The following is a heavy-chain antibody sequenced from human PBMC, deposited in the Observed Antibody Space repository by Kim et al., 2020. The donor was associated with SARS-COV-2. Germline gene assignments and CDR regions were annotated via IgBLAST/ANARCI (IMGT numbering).Heavy chain of an antibody. CDR1: GFTFSDYY. Sequence: GGSLRLSCAASGFTFSDYYMSWIRQAPGKGLEWVSYISSSSSYTNYADSVKGRFTISRDNAKNSLYQQMNSLRAEDTAVYYCASYGGLGGDSSGWLLYWGQGTLVTVSS. D-gene: IGHD6-19*01. J-gene: IGHJ4*02. CDR3: ASYGGLGGDSSGWLLY. V-gene: IGHV3-11*03. CDR2: ISSSSSYT.